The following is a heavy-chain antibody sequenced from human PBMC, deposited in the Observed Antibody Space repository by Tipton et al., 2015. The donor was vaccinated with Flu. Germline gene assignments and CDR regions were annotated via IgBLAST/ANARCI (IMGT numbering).Heavy chain of an antibody. V-gene: IGHV4-61*05. CDR3: ARVTGGYSSSYTSGYYYYGMDV. CDR1: GGSISSSSYY. D-gene: IGHD6-13*01. J-gene: IGHJ6*02. CDR2: IYYSGST. Sequence: TLSLTCTVSGGSISSSSYYWGWIRQPPGKGLEWIGYIYYSGSTNYNPSLKSRVTISVDTSKNQFSLKLSSVTAADTAVYYCARVTGGYSSSYTSGYYYYGMDVWGQGTTVTVSS.